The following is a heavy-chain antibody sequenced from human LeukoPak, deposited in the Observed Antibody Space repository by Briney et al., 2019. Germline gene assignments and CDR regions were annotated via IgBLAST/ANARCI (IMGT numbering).Heavy chain of an antibody. V-gene: IGHV3-30*04. D-gene: IGHD4-17*01. CDR1: GFTFSSYA. CDR2: ISYDGSNK. CDR3: ARAPDYGGYGGCDY. Sequence: PGGSLRLSCAASGFTFSSYAMHWVRQAPGKGLEWVAVISYDGSNKYYADSVKGRFTISRDNSKNTLYLQMNSLRAEDTAVYYCARAPDYGGYGGCDYWGQGTLVTVSS. J-gene: IGHJ4*02.